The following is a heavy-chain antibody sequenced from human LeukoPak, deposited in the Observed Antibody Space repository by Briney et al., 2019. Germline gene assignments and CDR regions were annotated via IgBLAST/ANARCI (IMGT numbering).Heavy chain of an antibody. J-gene: IGHJ4*02. CDR2: ISGSGGST. D-gene: IGHD4-17*01. V-gene: IGHV3-23*01. Sequence: GGFLRLSCAASGFTFISYAMSWVRQAPGKGLEWVSAISGSGGSTYYADSVKGRFTISRDNSKNTLYLQMNGLRAEDTAVYYCAHRMTTVTTARWYYFDYWGQGTLVTVSS. CDR3: AHRMTTVTTARWYYFDY. CDR1: GFTFISYA.